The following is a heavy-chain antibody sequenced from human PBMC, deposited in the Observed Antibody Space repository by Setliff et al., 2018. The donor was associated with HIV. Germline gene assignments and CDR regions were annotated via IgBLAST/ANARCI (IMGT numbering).Heavy chain of an antibody. V-gene: IGHV4-31*03. CDR1: GDSLSSDYYY. CDR3: ARDKKGNYDSSGYFYSDAFDI. J-gene: IGHJ3*02. CDR2: IYYSGST. Sequence: PSETLSLTCTVSGDSLSSDYYYWTWIRQHPEKGLEWIGYIYYSGSTLYNPSLGSRLSMSVDTSKNQFSLELSSVTAADTAVYFCARDKKGNYDSSGYFYSDAFDIWGQGTMVTVSS. D-gene: IGHD3-22*01.